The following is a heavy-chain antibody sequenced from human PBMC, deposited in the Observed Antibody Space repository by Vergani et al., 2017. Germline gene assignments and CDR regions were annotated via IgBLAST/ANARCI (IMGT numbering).Heavy chain of an antibody. V-gene: IGHV4-61*02. D-gene: IGHD3-10*01. CDR2: IHSSGTT. CDR1: GGSITSGSFY. J-gene: IGHJ2*01. CDR3: ARGRGDNWYFDL. Sequence: QAQLHESGPGLVKPSQTLSLTCTVSGGSITSGSFYWSWIRQPAGKGLEWIGRIHSSGTTNYNPSLKSRVTLSVDTSKNQLSLRMTSVTAADTAVYYCARGRGDNWYFDLWGRGTLVTVSS.